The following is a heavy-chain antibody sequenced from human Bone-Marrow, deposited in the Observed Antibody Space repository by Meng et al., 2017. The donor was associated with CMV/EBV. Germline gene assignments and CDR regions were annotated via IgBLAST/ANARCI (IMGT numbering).Heavy chain of an antibody. V-gene: IGHV1-2*02. CDR3: ARDWEYYYDSSGYAGGAFDI. CDR2: INPNSGGT. CDR1: GYTFTGYY. D-gene: IGHD3-22*01. Sequence: ASVKVSCKASGYTFTGYYMHWVRQAPGQGLEWMGWINPNSGGTNYAQKFQGRVTMTRDTSIGTAYMELSRLRSDDTAVYYCARDWEYYYDSSGYAGGAFDIWGQGTMVTVSS. J-gene: IGHJ3*02.